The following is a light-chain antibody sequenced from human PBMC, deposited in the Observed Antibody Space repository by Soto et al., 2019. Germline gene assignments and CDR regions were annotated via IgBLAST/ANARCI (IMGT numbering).Light chain of an antibody. CDR2: KAS. Sequence: DIQLTQSPSTLSGSVGERVTFTCRASQTISSWLAWYQQKPGKAPKLLIYKASSLESGVPSRFSGSGSGTEFTLTISSLQPDDFATYYCQQYNSYSTFGQGTKVDIK. J-gene: IGKJ1*01. CDR3: QQYNSYST. V-gene: IGKV1-5*03. CDR1: QTISSW.